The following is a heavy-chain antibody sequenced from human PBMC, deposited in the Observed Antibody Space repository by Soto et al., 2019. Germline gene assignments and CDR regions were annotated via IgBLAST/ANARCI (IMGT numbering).Heavy chain of an antibody. V-gene: IGHV3-21*01. D-gene: IGHD3-16*02. CDR2: ISSSSSYI. Sequence: EGSLRLSCTASGFTFSSYIMNWVRQAPGKGLEWVSSISSSSSYIYYADSVKGRFTISRDNAKNSLYLQMNSLRAEDTAVYYCARVLDYDYVWGSYPLNWFDP. CDR3: ARVLDYDYVWGSYPLNWFDP. J-gene: IGHJ5*02. CDR1: GFTFSSYI.